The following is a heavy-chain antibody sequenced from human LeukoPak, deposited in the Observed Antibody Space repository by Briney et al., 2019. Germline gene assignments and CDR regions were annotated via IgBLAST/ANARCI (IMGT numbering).Heavy chain of an antibody. CDR3: ARGPPNWGFDF. CDR2: MSPNSGDT. V-gene: IGHV1-8*01. D-gene: IGHD7-27*01. CDR1: GYAFTSYD. Sequence: ASVKVSCKASGYAFTSYDINWGRHATGQGLEWMGWMSPNSGDTGYAQKFQGRVTMTRDTSISTAFVELTSLRSEDTAVYYCARGPPNWGFDFWGQGALVTVSS. J-gene: IGHJ4*02.